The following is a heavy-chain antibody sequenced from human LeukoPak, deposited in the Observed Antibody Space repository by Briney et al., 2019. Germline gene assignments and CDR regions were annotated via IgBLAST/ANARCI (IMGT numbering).Heavy chain of an antibody. Sequence: SETLSLTCTVSGGSISSSSYYWGWIRQPPGKGLEWIGSIYYSGSTYYNPSLKSRVTISVDTSKNQFSLRLSSVTAADSAVYCCARARVATFYFDYWGQGTLVTVSS. D-gene: IGHD5-12*01. V-gene: IGHV4-39*07. CDR2: IYYSGST. CDR3: ARARVATFYFDY. J-gene: IGHJ4*02. CDR1: GGSISSSSYY.